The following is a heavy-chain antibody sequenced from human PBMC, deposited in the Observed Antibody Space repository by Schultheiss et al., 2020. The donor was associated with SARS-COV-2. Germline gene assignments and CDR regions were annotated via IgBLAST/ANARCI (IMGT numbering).Heavy chain of an antibody. CDR1: GGSISGYY. D-gene: IGHD2-21*01. J-gene: IGHJ3*02. V-gene: IGHV4-34*01. CDR2: INHSGST. Sequence: SETLSLTCTVSGGSISGYYWSWIRQPPGKGLEWIGEINHSGSTNYNPSLKSRVTISVDTSKNQFSLKLSSVTAADTAVYYCARCMVINSGSDAFDIWGQGTMVTVSS. CDR3: ARCMVINSGSDAFDI.